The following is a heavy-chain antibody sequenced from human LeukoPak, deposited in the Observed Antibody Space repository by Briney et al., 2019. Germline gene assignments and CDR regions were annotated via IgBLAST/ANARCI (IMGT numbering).Heavy chain of an antibody. CDR3: ARAWGSWEYFDY. CDR2: IYYSGST. D-gene: IGHD6-13*01. Sequence: PSETLSLTCIVSGGSINNYYWSWIRQHPGKGLEWIGYIYYSGSTYYNPSLKSRVTISVDPSKNEFSLKRSSVTAADTAVYYCARAWGSWEYFDYWGQGTLVTVSP. J-gene: IGHJ4*02. V-gene: IGHV4-59*06. CDR1: GGSINNYY.